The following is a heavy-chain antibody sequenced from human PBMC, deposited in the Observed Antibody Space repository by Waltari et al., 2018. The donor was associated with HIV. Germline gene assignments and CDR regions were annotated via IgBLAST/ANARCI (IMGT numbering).Heavy chain of an antibody. CDR3: AKDTTAFYYGMDV. Sequence: QVQLVESGGGVVQPGGSLRLSCAASGFTFSSYGIHWVRQAPGKGREWVAFIRYDGSNKYYADSVKGRFTISRDNSKNTLYLQMNSLRGEDTAVYYCAKDTTAFYYGMDVWGQGTTVTVSS. D-gene: IGHD3-3*02. CDR2: IRYDGSNK. CDR1: GFTFSSYG. J-gene: IGHJ6*02. V-gene: IGHV3-30*02.